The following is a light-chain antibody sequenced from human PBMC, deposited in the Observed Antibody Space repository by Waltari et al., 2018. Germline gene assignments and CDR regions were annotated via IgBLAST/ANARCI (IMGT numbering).Light chain of an antibody. J-gene: IGLJ2*01. CDR2: DKR. V-gene: IGLV1-51*01. CDR1: SSNIGNNY. CDR3: GTWDSSLSVVV. Sequence: QSVLTQPPSVSAAPGQQVTISCSGSSSNIGNNYVSWYQHLPGTAPKLLIYDKRKRPSGIPDRFAGSKSGTSATLDSTGLQTGDEADYYCGTWDSSLSVVVFGGGTKLTVL.